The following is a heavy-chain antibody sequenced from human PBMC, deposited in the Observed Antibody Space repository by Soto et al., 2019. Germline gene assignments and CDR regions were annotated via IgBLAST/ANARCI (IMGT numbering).Heavy chain of an antibody. J-gene: IGHJ5*02. D-gene: IGHD6-19*01. CDR1: GYTFTSYA. Sequence: ASVKVSCKASGYTFTSYAMHWGRQAPGQRLEWMGWINAGNGNTKYSQKFQGRVTITRDTSASTAYMELSSLRSEDTAVYYCARNGGWYVRFAPWGQRTLVTVSS. V-gene: IGHV1-3*01. CDR3: ARNGGWYVRFAP. CDR2: INAGNGNT.